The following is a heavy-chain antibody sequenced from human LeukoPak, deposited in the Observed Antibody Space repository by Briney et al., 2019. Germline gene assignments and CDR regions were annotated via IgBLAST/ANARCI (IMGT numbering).Heavy chain of an antibody. V-gene: IGHV4-34*01. D-gene: IGHD6-19*01. CDR2: INHSGST. J-gene: IGHJ6*02. CDR1: GGSFSGYY. CDR3: ARLGPAGNNPYYYYYGMDV. Sequence: PSETLSLTCAVYGGSFSGYYWSWIRQPPGKGLEWIGEINHSGSTNYNPSLKSRVTILVETSKNQFSLMQSTVLAAAATVDYCARLGPAGNNPYYYYYGMDVWGQGTTVTVSS.